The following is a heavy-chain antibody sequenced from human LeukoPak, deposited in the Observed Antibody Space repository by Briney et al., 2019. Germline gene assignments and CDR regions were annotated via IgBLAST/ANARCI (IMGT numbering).Heavy chain of an antibody. D-gene: IGHD3-22*01. CDR3: ARGPYSYDSSGAFDI. CDR1: GGPISSYY. CDR2: IYYSGST. J-gene: IGHJ3*02. Sequence: SETLSLTCTVSGGPISSYYWSWIRQPPGKGLEWIGYIYYSGSTNYNPSLKSRVTISVDTSKNQFSLKLSSVTAADTAVYFCARGPYSYDSSGAFDIWGQGTMTVSS. V-gene: IGHV4-59*08.